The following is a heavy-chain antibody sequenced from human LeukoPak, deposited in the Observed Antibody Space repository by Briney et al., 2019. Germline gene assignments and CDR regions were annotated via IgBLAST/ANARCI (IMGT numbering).Heavy chain of an antibody. Sequence: SETLSLTCSVSGASFSSITYYGGWIRLPPGKGLEWIGSIHHTGSTYYNPSLKSRVAISVDTSKNQFSLKLDSVTAADTAVYYCARHALITAISTYNWFDPWGQGTLVTVSS. CDR1: GASFSSITYY. CDR2: IHHTGST. CDR3: ARHALITAISTYNWFDP. D-gene: IGHD2-2*02. V-gene: IGHV4-39*01. J-gene: IGHJ5*02.